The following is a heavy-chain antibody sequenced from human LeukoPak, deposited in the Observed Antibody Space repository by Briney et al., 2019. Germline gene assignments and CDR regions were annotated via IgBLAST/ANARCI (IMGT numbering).Heavy chain of an antibody. J-gene: IGHJ3*01. V-gene: IGHV3-48*01. CDR2: ITFSSSII. Sequence: GGSLRLSCAASGFTFSSYSMNWVRQAPGKGLEWVSYITFSSSIIYYADSVKGRFTISRDNAKNSLYLQMNRLRAEDTAVYYCARGQDTVLTSRDAFDFWGQGTMVTVSS. D-gene: IGHD4-23*01. CDR1: GFTFSSYS. CDR3: ARGQDTVLTSRDAFDF.